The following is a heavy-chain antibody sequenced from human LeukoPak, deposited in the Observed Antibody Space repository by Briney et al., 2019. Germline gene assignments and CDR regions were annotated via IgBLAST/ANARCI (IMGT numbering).Heavy chain of an antibody. CDR3: AREAIFGVVITGFDY. CDR2: ISSSSSYI. J-gene: IGHJ4*02. V-gene: IGHV3-21*01. CDR1: GFTFSSYS. Sequence: GSLRLSCAASGFTFSSYSMNWVRQAPGKGLEWVSSISSSSSYIYYADSVKGRFTTSRDNAKNSLYLQMNSLRAEDTAVYYCAREAIFGVVITGFDYWGQGTLVTVSS. D-gene: IGHD3-3*01.